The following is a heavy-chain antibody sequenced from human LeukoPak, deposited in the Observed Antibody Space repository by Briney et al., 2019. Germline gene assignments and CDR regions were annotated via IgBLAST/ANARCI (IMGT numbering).Heavy chain of an antibody. D-gene: IGHD1-26*01. CDR2: IRGSGGST. V-gene: IGHV3-23*01. CDR3: ARDRFVKRPPLGGAPRD. J-gene: IGHJ4*02. Sequence: GGSLRLSCAASGFTFRSYGMSWVRQAPGKGLEWVSAIRGSGGSTYYADSVKGRFTISRDNAKNSLYLQMNSLRAEDTAVYYCARDRFVKRPPLGGAPRDWGQGTLVTVSS. CDR1: GFTFRSYG.